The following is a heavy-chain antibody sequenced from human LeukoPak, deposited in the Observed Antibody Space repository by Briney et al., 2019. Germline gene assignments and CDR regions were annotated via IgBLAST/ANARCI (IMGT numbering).Heavy chain of an antibody. CDR2: ISYSGST. Sequence: SETLSLTCTVSGDSISSYYWSWIRQPPGKGLDWIGYISYSGSTNYNPSLKSRVTISVDTSKNQFSLKLSSVTTADTAVYYCARQGYYFDYWGQGTLVTVSS. CDR3: ARQGYYFDY. CDR1: GDSISSYY. J-gene: IGHJ4*02. V-gene: IGHV4-59*01.